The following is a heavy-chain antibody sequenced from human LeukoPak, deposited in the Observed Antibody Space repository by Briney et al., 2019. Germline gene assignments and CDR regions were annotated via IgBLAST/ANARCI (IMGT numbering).Heavy chain of an antibody. J-gene: IGHJ4*02. D-gene: IGHD6-13*01. CDR3: ARVTGYMTEDYFDY. CDR2: IYYSGST. Sequence: SETLSLTCTVSGGSINNYWSWIRQPPGKGLEWIGYIYYSGSTNYNPSLKSRVTISVDTSKNQFSLRLSSVTAADTAVYYCARVTGYMTEDYFDYWGQGTLITVSS. V-gene: IGHV4-59*01. CDR1: GGSINNY.